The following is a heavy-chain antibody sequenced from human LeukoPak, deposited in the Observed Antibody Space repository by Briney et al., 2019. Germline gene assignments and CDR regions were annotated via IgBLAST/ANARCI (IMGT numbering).Heavy chain of an antibody. CDR3: ARGHSPVTTKVSYFQH. CDR2: VNHSGST. Sequence: SETLSLTCAVYGGSFSGYYWSWVRQPPGKGLEWIGEVNHSGSTNYNPSLKSRVTILVDTSKNQFSLKLSSVTAADTAVYYCARGHSPVTTKVSYFQHWGQGTLVTVSS. CDR1: GGSFSGYY. V-gene: IGHV4-34*01. J-gene: IGHJ1*01. D-gene: IGHD4-17*01.